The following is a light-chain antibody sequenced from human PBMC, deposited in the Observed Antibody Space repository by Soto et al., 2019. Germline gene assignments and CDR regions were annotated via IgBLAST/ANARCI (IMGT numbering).Light chain of an antibody. V-gene: IGLV2-14*01. CDR2: DVS. CDR3: SRYYTSSTLLYV. CDR1: SSDVGGYNY. J-gene: IGLJ1*01. Sequence: QSALTQPASVSGSPGQSITISCTGTSSDVGGYNYVSWYQQHPGKAPKLMIYDVSNRPSGVSNRFSGSNSGNTASLTISGRLAEDDDDYYCSRYYTSSTLLYVFGTGTKLTVL.